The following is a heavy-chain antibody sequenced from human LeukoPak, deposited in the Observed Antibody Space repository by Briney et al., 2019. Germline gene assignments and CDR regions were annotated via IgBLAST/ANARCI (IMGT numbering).Heavy chain of an antibody. D-gene: IGHD3-22*01. CDR1: GCTFSSYA. Sequence: SVKLSCKASGCTFSSYAISWVRQAPGQGLEWMGRIIPILGIANYAQKFQGRVTITADKSTSTAYMELSSLRSEDTAVYYCARPETYYYDSSGYYGPYYYGMDVWGQGTTVTVSS. CDR3: ARPETYYYDSSGYYGPYYYGMDV. J-gene: IGHJ6*02. CDR2: IIPILGIA. V-gene: IGHV1-69*04.